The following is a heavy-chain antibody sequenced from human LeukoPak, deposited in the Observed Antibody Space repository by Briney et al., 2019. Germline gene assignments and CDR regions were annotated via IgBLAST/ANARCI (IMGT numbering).Heavy chain of an antibody. J-gene: IGHJ4*02. CDR1: GYTFTDFY. CDR2: INPNSGGT. Sequence: EASVKVSCKASGYTFTDFYIHWVRQAPGQGLEWMGWINPNSGGTNYAQKLQGRVTMTRDTSISTAYMELSRLRSDDTAVYYCARDDDILTGYYSYWGQGTLVTVSS. V-gene: IGHV1-2*02. CDR3: ARDDDILTGYYSY. D-gene: IGHD3-9*01.